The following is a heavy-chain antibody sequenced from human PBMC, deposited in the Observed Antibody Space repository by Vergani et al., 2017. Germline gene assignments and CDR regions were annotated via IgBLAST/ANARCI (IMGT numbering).Heavy chain of an antibody. CDR3: ARLDVGYSGSNDYGH. V-gene: IGHV1-2*02. CDR2: INPNSGGT. Sequence: QVQLVQSGAEVKKPGASVEVSCKASGYTFTGYYMHWVRQAPGQGLEWMGWINPNSGGTNYAQKFQGRVTMTRDTSISTAYMELSRLRSDDTAVYYCARLDVGYSGSNDYGHWGQGTLVTVSS. CDR1: GYTFTGYY. D-gene: IGHD5-12*01. J-gene: IGHJ4*02.